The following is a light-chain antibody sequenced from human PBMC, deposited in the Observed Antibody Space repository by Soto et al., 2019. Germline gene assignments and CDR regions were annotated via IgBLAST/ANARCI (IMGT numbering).Light chain of an antibody. CDR1: QSVSSSY. V-gene: IGKV3-20*01. CDR2: GAS. CDR3: QHYSSALIT. J-gene: IGKJ3*01. Sequence: EIVLTQSPGTLSLSPGERVTLSCRASQSVSSSYLLWYQQKPGQPPRLLIYGASTRATGIPDRFSGSGSGTDFTLTISRLEPEDLAVYYCQHYSSALITFGPGTKVDIK.